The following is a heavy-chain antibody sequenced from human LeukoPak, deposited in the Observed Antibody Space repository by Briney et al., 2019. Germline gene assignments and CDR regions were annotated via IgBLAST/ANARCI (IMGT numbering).Heavy chain of an antibody. Sequence: SETLSLTCTVSGDSITSRSYWSWIRQPPGRGLEWIGYLRHSGNTNHNSSFRGRVTFSLDTSKNQFSLILRSVTAADTAIYFCARESSTTQTNLFDYWGQGTLVAVSS. D-gene: IGHD1-14*01. J-gene: IGHJ4*02. V-gene: IGHV4-59*11. CDR1: GDSITSRSY. CDR2: LRHSGNT. CDR3: ARESSTTQTNLFDY.